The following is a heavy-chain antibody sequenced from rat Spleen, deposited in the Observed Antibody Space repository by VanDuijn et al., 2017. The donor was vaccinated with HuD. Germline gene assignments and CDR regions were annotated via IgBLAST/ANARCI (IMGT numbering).Heavy chain of an antibody. V-gene: IGHV5-25*01. D-gene: IGHD1-6*01. J-gene: IGHJ3*01. CDR2: ISTGGGNT. Sequence: EVQLVESDGGLVQPGRSLKLSCAASGFTFCNYYMAWVRQAPTKGLEWVASISTGGGNTYYRDSVKGRFTISRDNAKSTLYLQMDSLRSEDTATYYCARGGYTTDYFYVGWFAYWGQGTLVTVSS. CDR1: GFTFCNYY. CDR3: ARGGYTTDYFYVGWFAY.